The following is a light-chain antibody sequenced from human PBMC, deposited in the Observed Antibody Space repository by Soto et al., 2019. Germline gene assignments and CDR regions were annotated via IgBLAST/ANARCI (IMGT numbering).Light chain of an antibody. V-gene: IGLV1-44*01. CDR1: TSNIGSKT. J-gene: IGLJ1*01. CDR3: ATWDDSLNGLYV. Sequence: QSVLTQPPSASGTPGQSVTISCSGSTSNIGSKTVSWYQQVPGAAPKLLIYSTNQWPSGVPDRFFGSKSGTSASLTISGLQSEDEADYYCATWDDSLNGLYVFGPGTKGTVL. CDR2: STN.